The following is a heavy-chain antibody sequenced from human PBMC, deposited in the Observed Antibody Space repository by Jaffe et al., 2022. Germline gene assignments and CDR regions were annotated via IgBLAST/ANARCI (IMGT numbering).Heavy chain of an antibody. CDR1: GYSISSGYY. CDR2: IYHSGST. D-gene: IGHD3-16*01. V-gene: IGHV4-38-2*01. CDR3: ARGGGVDDPYYFDY. Sequence: QVQLQESGPGLVKPSETLSLTCAVSGYSISSGYYWGWIRQPPGKGLEWIGSIYHSGSTYYNPSLKSRVTISVDTSKNQFSLKLSSVTAADTAVYYCARGGGVDDPYYFDYWGQGTLVTVSS. J-gene: IGHJ4*02.